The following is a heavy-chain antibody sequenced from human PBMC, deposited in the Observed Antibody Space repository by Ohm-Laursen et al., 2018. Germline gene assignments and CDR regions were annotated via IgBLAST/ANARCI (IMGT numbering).Heavy chain of an antibody. D-gene: IGHD2-15*01. CDR3: ARDQRYCSGGNCYPAGWFDP. CDR1: RGSISSDY. CDR2: LYYSGST. J-gene: IGHJ5*02. Sequence: SDTLSLTCTVSRGSISSDYWSWIRQPPGTGLEWIGYLYYSGSTNYNPSLKSRLTISVDTSRDQFSLKLSSVTAADTAVYYCARDQRYCSGGNCYPAGWFDPWGQGTLVTVSS. V-gene: IGHV4-59*01.